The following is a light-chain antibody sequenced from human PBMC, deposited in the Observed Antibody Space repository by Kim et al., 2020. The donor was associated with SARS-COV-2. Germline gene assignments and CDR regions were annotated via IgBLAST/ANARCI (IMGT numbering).Light chain of an antibody. CDR2: QDS. CDR1: TLGDKY. J-gene: IGLJ1*01. V-gene: IGLV3-1*01. Sequence: SYELTQPPSVSVSPGQTASITCSGDTLGDKYACWYQQKPGQSPVLVIYQDSKRPSGIPERFSGSNSGNTATLTISGTQAMDEADYYCQAWDSSTEVFGTG. CDR3: QAWDSSTEV.